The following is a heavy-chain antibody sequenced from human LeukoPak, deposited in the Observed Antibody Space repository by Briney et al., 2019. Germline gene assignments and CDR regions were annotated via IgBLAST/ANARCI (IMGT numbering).Heavy chain of an antibody. CDR2: ITGGGDT. CDR3: AKGKAAGAVDWFDP. J-gene: IGHJ5*02. V-gene: IGHV3-23*01. CDR1: GFTFSNYA. D-gene: IGHD6-13*01. Sequence: GGSLRLSCAASGFTFSNYAMMWVRQAPGKGLEWVSSITGGGDTYYVDSVKGRFTVSRDNSKNTPYLQINSLTADDTALYYCAKGKAAGAVDWFDPWGQGTLVTVSS.